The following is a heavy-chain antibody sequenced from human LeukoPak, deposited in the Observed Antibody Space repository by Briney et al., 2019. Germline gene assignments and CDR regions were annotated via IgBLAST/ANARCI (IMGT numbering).Heavy chain of an antibody. V-gene: IGHV4-30-4*01. D-gene: IGHD6-13*01. CDR3: ARGSSWHPDY. J-gene: IGHJ4*02. CDR1: GGSISSGDYY. Sequence: SQTLSLTCTVSGGSISSGDYYWSWIRQPPGKGLGWIGYIYYSGSTYYKPSLKSRVTISVDTSKTQFSLKLRSVTAADTAVYYCARGSSWHPDYWGQGTLVTVSS. CDR2: IYYSGST.